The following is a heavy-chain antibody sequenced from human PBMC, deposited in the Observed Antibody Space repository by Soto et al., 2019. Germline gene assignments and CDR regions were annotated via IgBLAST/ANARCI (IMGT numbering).Heavy chain of an antibody. V-gene: IGHV1-58*02. J-gene: IGHJ3*02. CDR3: AATYYYDGGFDI. CDR1: GFIFTSSA. D-gene: IGHD3-22*01. CDR2: IVVGSGHT. Sequence: SVKVSCKASGFIFTSSAMQWVRQARGQRLEWIGWIVVGSGHTNYAQKLQERLTITRDMSTSTAYMELSSLRSEDTAVYYCAATYYYDGGFDIRGQGTMVTVSS.